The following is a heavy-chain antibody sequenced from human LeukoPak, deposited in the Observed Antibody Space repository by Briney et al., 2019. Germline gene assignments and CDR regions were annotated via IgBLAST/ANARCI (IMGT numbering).Heavy chain of an antibody. CDR3: ARGRDTIFGVVPHFDY. Sequence: SETLSLTCTVSGGSISSSSYYWGWIRQPPGKGLEWIGSIYYSGSTYYNPSLKGRVTISVDTSKNQFSLKLSSVTAADTAVYYCARGRDTIFGVVPHFDYWGQGTLVTVSS. CDR2: IYYSGST. J-gene: IGHJ4*02. D-gene: IGHD3-3*01. CDR1: GGSISSSSYY. V-gene: IGHV4-39*07.